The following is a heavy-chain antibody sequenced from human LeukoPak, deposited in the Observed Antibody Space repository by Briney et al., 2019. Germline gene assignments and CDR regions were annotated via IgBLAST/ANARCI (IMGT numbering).Heavy chain of an antibody. CDR3: ARVGPPPINIFDY. V-gene: IGHV3-21*01. J-gene: IGHJ4*02. CDR1: GFTFSSYS. Sequence: KPGGSLRLSCAASGFTFSSYSMNWVRQAPRKGLEWVSSISSSSSYIYYADSVKGRFTISRDNARNSLYLQMNSLRAEDTAVYYCARVGPPPINIFDYWGQGTLVTVSS. D-gene: IGHD1-14*01. CDR2: ISSSSSYI.